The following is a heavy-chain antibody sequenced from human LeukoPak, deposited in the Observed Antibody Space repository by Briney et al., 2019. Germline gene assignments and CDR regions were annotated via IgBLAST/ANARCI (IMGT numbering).Heavy chain of an antibody. D-gene: IGHD2-2*01. CDR3: ARQAYSSSSSSYI. V-gene: IGHV4-38-2*01. CDR1: GYPISGGYY. CDR2: MYHSGST. J-gene: IGHJ3*02. Sequence: SETLSLTCAVPGYPISGGYYWGWIRQPPGKGLEWIGSMYHSGSTYYNPSLKSRVTISVDTSNNQFSLKLNFVTAADTAVYYCARQAYSSSSSSYIWGQGTMVTVSS.